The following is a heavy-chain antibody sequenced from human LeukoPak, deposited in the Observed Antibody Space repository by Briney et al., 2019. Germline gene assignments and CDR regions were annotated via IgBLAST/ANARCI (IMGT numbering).Heavy chain of an antibody. CDR3: ARGPRSGSYSYYYYMDV. Sequence: ASVKVSCKASGYTFTDFFMHWVRQAPEQGLEWIGWINPNSGGTNYAQKFQGRVTMTRDTSISTAYMELSRLRSDDTAVYYCARGPRSGSYSYYYYMDVWGKGTTVTVSS. D-gene: IGHD1-26*01. J-gene: IGHJ6*03. V-gene: IGHV1-2*02. CDR2: INPNSGGT. CDR1: GYTFTDFF.